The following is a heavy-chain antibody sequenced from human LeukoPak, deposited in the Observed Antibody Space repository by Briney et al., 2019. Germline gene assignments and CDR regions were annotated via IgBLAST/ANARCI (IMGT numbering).Heavy chain of an antibody. J-gene: IGHJ1*01. CDR2: SYLTRST. Sequence: SETLSLTCAVSGAPMSGDDYSWTWFPQPPVKALEWLGHSYLTRSTYYNPSIKSRVTISVDRSKNLFSLMLTSVNAADSAVYYCARGHMGEYFRHWGQGILVTVSS. V-gene: IGHV4-30-2*01. CDR3: ARGHMGEYFRH. D-gene: IGHD3-16*01. CDR1: GAPMSGDDYS.